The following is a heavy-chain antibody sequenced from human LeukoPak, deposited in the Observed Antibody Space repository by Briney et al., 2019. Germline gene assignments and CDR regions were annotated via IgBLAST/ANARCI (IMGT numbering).Heavy chain of an antibody. Sequence: GASVKVSCKASGYTFTSYGISWVQQAPGQGLEWMGWISAYNGNTNYAQKLQGRVTMTTDTSTSTAYMELRSLRSDDTAVYYCARDSGSYLGPYYFDYWGQGTLVTVSS. D-gene: IGHD1-26*01. J-gene: IGHJ4*02. CDR2: ISAYNGNT. CDR3: ARDSGSYLGPYYFDY. CDR1: GYTFTSYG. V-gene: IGHV1-18*01.